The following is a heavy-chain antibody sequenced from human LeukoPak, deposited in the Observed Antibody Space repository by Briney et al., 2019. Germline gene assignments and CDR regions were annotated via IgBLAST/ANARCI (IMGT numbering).Heavy chain of an antibody. CDR1: GFTFSNYA. V-gene: IGHV3-23*01. J-gene: IGHJ4*02. D-gene: IGHD3-3*01. Sequence: GGSLRLSCAASGFTFSNYAINWVPQAPGKGLEWVSVSSASGGSTYYADSVKGRFTISRDNSKNILYLEMNSLRAEDTAVYYCAKGGGVNTPSDYWGQGTLVTVSS. CDR2: SSASGGST. CDR3: AKGGGVNTPSDY.